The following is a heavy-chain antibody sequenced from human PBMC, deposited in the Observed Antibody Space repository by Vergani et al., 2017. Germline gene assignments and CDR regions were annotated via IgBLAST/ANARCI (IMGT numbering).Heavy chain of an antibody. CDR2: IHTTGIT. Sequence: QVQLQESGPGLVKPSQTLSLICSVSGVSISSGPYYWSWIRQPAGKGLEWIGRIHTTGITKYNPSLESRVTMSVDTSNNQFSLRLSSVTAADTAVYYCARSRMGTTVFDFWGQGILVTVSS. V-gene: IGHV4-61*02. CDR3: ARSRMGTTVFDF. J-gene: IGHJ4*02. CDR1: GVSISSGPYY. D-gene: IGHD1-26*01.